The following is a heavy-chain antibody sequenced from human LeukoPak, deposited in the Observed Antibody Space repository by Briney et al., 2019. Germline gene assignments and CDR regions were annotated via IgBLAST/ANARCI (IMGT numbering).Heavy chain of an antibody. V-gene: IGHV3-48*02. CDR2: ISSSGSTK. CDR1: GFTLSNYD. Sequence: GGSLRLSCAASGFTLSNYDMNWVRQAPGKGLEWVSYISSSGSTKYYADAVKGRFTVSRDNAKNSLYLRMNTLRDEDTALYYCAREGDDFSPGPNYFDYWGQGTLVTVSS. D-gene: IGHD5-24*01. J-gene: IGHJ4*02. CDR3: AREGDDFSPGPNYFDY.